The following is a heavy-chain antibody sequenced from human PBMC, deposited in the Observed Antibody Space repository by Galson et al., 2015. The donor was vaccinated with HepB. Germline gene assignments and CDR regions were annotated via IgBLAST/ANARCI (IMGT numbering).Heavy chain of an antibody. D-gene: IGHD2-2*01. CDR2: ISGSGDTI. V-gene: IGHV3-23*01. CDR1: GFTVNTHA. J-gene: IGHJ4*02. CDR3: AKVHCGATSCSRIDD. Sequence: SLRLSCAASGFTVNTHAMSWVRQAPGKGLAWVSAISGSGDTIYYADSVMGRFTISRDNSKNTLYLQMNSLRAEDTAVYYCAKVHCGATSCSRIDDWGQGTLVTVSS.